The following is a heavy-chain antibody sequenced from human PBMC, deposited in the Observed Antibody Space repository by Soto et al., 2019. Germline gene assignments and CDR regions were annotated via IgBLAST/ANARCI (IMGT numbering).Heavy chain of an antibody. CDR2: VSSASTNI. D-gene: IGHD1-26*01. Sequence: SLRLSCVASGFTFSDYSMTWVRQAPGKGLEWVSTVSSASTNIYYGDSVQGRFTISRDNPKRSVFLQMNSLRAEDTAIYYCARDGPAVYSGCSDSWGQGIQVTVSS. V-gene: IGHV3-21*01. CDR3: ARDGPAVYSGCSDS. CDR1: GFTFSDYS. J-gene: IGHJ4*02.